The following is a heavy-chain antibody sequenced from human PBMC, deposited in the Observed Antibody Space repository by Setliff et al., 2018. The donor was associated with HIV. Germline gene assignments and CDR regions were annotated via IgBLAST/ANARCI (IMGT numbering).Heavy chain of an antibody. CDR2: INWSGSST. CDR1: GFMFGDYG. V-gene: IGHV3-20*04. Sequence: GGSLRLSCAASGFMFGDYGMSWVRQAPGKGLEWVSGINWSGSSTGYADSVKGRFTISRDNAKKSLFLQMNSLRAEDTAFYYCAAGSGWRIEYWGQGILVTVSS. D-gene: IGHD6-19*01. CDR3: AAGSGWRIEY. J-gene: IGHJ4*02.